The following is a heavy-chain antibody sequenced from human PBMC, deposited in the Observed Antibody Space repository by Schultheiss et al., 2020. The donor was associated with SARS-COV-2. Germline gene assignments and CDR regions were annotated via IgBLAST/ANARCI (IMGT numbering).Heavy chain of an antibody. V-gene: IGHV4-39*07. CDR1: GGSISSGGYY. CDR2: INHSGST. CDR3: ARGRGYDFWSGYYRSYYYGMDV. D-gene: IGHD3-3*01. Sequence: SETLPLTCTVSGGSISSGGYYWSWIRQHPGKGLEWIGEINHSGSTNYNPSLKSRVTISVDTSKNQFSLKLSSVTAADTAVYYCARGRGYDFWSGYYRSYYYGMDVWGQGTTVTVSS. J-gene: IGHJ6*02.